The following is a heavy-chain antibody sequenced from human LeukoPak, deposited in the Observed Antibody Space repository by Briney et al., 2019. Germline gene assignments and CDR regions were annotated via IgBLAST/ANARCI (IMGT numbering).Heavy chain of an antibody. CDR2: ISYDGSNK. D-gene: IGHD3-3*01. V-gene: IGHV3-30*03. CDR1: GFTFSSYG. Sequence: GGSLRLSCAASGFTFSSYGMHWVRQAPGKGLEWVAVISYDGSNKYYADSVKGRFTISRDNVKNSLYLQMNSLRAEDTAIYYCATFRFLGTWGQGTMVTVSP. CDR3: ATFRFLGT. J-gene: IGHJ3*01.